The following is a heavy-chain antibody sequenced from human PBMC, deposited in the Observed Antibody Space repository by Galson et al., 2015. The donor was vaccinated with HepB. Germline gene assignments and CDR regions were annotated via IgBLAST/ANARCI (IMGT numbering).Heavy chain of an antibody. J-gene: IGHJ4*02. CDR2: ISSSSSYI. D-gene: IGHD2-15*01. CDR1: GFTFSSYS. CDR3: ARGRVVVAATMDY. Sequence: SLRLSCAASGFTFSSYSMNWVRQAPGKGLEWVSSISSSSSYIYYADSVKGRFTISRDNAKNSLYLQMNSLRAEDTAVYYCARGRVVVAATMDYWGQGTLVTVSS. V-gene: IGHV3-21*01.